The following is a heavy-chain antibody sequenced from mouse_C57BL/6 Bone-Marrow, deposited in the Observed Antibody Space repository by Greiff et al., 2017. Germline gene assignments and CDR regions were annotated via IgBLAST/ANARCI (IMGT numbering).Heavy chain of an antibody. J-gene: IGHJ2*01. CDR1: GYTFTSYT. Sequence: VQLVESGAELARPGASVKMSCKASGYTFTSYTMHWVIQRPGQGLEWIGYINPSSGYTKYNQKFKDKATLTADKSSSTAYMQLSSLTSEDSAVYYCARLGSNYGGYYFDYWGQGTTLTVSS. CDR2: INPSSGYT. D-gene: IGHD2-5*01. V-gene: IGHV1-4*01. CDR3: ARLGSNYGGYYFDY.